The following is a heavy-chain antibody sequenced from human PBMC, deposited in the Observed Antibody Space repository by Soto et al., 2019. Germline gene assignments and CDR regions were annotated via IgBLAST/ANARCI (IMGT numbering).Heavy chain of an antibody. CDR3: ARSPVDASMPRDY. Sequence: PGGSLRLSCAASGFTFSTYAMHWVRQAPGKGLEWVAVISYDGSDKYHADSVKGRFTISRDNSKNTLYLQMNSLRAEDTAVYYCARSPVDASMPRDYWGQGTLLTVSS. V-gene: IGHV3-30-3*01. D-gene: IGHD2-2*01. CDR2: ISYDGSDK. J-gene: IGHJ4*02. CDR1: GFTFSTYA.